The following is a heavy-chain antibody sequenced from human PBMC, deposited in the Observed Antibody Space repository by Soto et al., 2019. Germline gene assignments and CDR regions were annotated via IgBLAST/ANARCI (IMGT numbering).Heavy chain of an antibody. CDR3: ARRLMTTRFDYYYYYMDV. V-gene: IGHV4-59*01. Sequence: SETLSLTCTVSGGSISSYYWSWIRQPPGKGLEWIGYIYYSGSTNYNPSLKSRVTISVDTSKNQFSLKLSSVTAADTAVYYCARRLMTTRFDYYYYYMDVWGKGTTVTVSS. CDR2: IYYSGST. J-gene: IGHJ6*03. D-gene: IGHD4-4*01. CDR1: GGSISSYY.